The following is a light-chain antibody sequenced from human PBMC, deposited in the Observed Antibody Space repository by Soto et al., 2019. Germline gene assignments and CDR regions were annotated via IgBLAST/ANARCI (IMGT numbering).Light chain of an antibody. CDR2: AAS. J-gene: IGKJ4*01. Sequence: AIRMTQSPSSFSASTGDRGTITCRASQGISSYLAWYQQKPGKAPKLLIYAASTLQSGVPSRFSGSGSGTDFTLTISCLQSEDFATYYCQQYYSYLLTFGGGTKVDIK. V-gene: IGKV1-8*01. CDR1: QGISSY. CDR3: QQYYSYLLT.